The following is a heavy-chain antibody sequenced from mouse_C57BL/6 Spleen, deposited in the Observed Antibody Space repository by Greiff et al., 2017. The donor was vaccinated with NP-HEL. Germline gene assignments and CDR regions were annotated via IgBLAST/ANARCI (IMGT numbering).Heavy chain of an antibody. CDR2: IHPNSGST. J-gene: IGHJ1*03. CDR3: ARKGSNYEYFDV. Sequence: VQLQQSGAELVKPGASVKLSCKASGYTFTSYWMHWVKQRPGQGLEWIGMIHPNSGSTNYNEKFKSKATLTVDKSSSTAYMQLSSLTSEDSAVYYCARKGSNYEYFDVWGTWTTVTVSS. D-gene: IGHD2-5*01. V-gene: IGHV1-64*01. CDR1: GYTFTSYW.